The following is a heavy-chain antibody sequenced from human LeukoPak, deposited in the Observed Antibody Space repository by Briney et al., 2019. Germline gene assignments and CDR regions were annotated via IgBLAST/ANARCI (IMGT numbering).Heavy chain of an antibody. V-gene: IGHV5-10-1*01. CDR1: GYSFTTYW. Sequence: GESLKISCKGSGYSFTTYWISWVRQMPGKGLEWMGRIDPSDSYTNYSPSFQGHVTISADKSISTAYLQWSSLKASDTAIYYCARRLSGYETAFDNWGQGTMVTVSS. CDR2: IDPSDSYT. D-gene: IGHD5-12*01. CDR3: ARRLSGYETAFDN. J-gene: IGHJ3*02.